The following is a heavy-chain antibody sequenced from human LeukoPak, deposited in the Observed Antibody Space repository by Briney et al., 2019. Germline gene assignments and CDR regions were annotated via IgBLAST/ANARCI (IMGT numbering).Heavy chain of an antibody. CDR1: GGSISSSSYY. Sequence: SETLSLTCTVSGGSISSSSYYWGWIRQPPGKGLEWIGGIFYSGGTYYSPSLKSRVTISVDTSNNQFSLKLSSVTAADTAVYYCARRGSGLDWFDPWGQGTLVTVSS. J-gene: IGHJ5*02. V-gene: IGHV4-39*01. CDR3: ARRGSGLDWFDP. D-gene: IGHD6-19*01. CDR2: IFYSGGT.